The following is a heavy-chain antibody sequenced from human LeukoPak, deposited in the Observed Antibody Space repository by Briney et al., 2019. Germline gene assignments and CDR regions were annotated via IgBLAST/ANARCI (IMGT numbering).Heavy chain of an antibody. V-gene: IGHV3-11*01. D-gene: IGHD3/OR15-3a*01. Sequence: GGSLRLSCAASGFTFSDYYVTWIRQAPGKGLEWISYISSSSSTIYYADSVKGRFTISRDNAKNSLYLQMNSLRAEDTAVYYCARIRSAGGWTFDHWGQGTLVTVSS. CDR1: GFTFSDYY. CDR2: ISSSSSTI. CDR3: ARIRSAGGWTFDH. J-gene: IGHJ4*02.